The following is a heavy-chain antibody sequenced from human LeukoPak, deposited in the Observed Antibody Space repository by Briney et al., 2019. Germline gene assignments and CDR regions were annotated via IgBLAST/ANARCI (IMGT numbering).Heavy chain of an antibody. CDR2: IDQHGSEK. Sequence: GGSLRLSCVASGFTFTSYWMSWVRQAPGKGLEWVADIDQHGSEKYYVDSVKGRFAISRDNAKNSAYLQMNSLRAEDTAVYYCTRDNGYCSGGSCYHYYMDVWGKGTTVTVSS. V-gene: IGHV3-7*01. CDR1: GFTFTSYW. J-gene: IGHJ6*03. CDR3: TRDNGYCSGGSCYHYYMDV. D-gene: IGHD2-15*01.